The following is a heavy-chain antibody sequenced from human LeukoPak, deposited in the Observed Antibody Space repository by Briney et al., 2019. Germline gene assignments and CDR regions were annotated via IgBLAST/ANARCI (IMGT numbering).Heavy chain of an antibody. CDR2: ISSSGSTI. CDR1: GFTFSSYE. V-gene: IGHV3-48*03. J-gene: IGHJ4*02. CDR3: ARDRRREYGGKGDFDY. D-gene: IGHD4-23*01. Sequence: GGSLRLSCAASGFTFSSYEMNWVRQAPGQGLEWVSYISSSGSTIYYADSVKGRFTISRDNAKNSLYLQMNSLRAEDTAVYYCARDRRREYGGKGDFDYWGQGTLVTVSS.